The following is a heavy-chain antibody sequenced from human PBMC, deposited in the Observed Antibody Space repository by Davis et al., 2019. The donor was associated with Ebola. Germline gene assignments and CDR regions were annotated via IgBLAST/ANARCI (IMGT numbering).Heavy chain of an antibody. J-gene: IGHJ6*02. V-gene: IGHV3-15*01. Sequence: GGSLRLSCAASGFTFSNAWISWVRQAPGKGLEWVGRIKSKTDGGTTDYAAPVKGRFTISRDDSKNTLYLQMNSLKTEDTAVYYCTTEHCSITSCYYYYGMDVWGQGTTVTVSS. CDR3: TTEHCSITSCYYYYGMDV. CDR1: GFTFSNAW. CDR2: IKSKTDGGTT. D-gene: IGHD2-2*01.